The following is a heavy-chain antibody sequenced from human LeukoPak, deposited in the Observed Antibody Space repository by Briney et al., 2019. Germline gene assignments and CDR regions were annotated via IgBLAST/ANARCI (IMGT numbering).Heavy chain of an antibody. V-gene: IGHV4-34*01. CDR1: GGSFSGYY. CDR3: AREFQVARITIVRGAGTFDY. Sequence: SETLSLTCAVYGGSFSGYYWSWIRQPPGKGLEWIGEINHSGSTNYNPSLKSRVTISVDTSKNQFSLKLSSVTAADTAVYYCAREFQVARITIVRGAGTFDYWGQGTLVTVSS. CDR2: INHSGST. J-gene: IGHJ4*02. D-gene: IGHD3-10*01.